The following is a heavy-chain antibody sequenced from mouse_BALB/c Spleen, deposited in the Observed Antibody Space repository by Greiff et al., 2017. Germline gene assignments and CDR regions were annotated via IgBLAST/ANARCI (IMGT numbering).Heavy chain of an antibody. CDR1: GYSITSDYA. D-gene: IGHD4-1*01. CDR3: ARWTGTYYYAMDY. Sequence: EVQLQESGPGLVKPSQSLSLTCTVTGYSITSDYAWNWIRQFPGNKLEWMGYISYSGSTSYNPSLKSRISITRDTSKNQFFLQLNSVTTEDTATYYCARWTGTYYYAMDYWGQGTSVTVSS. J-gene: IGHJ4*01. V-gene: IGHV3-2*02. CDR2: ISYSGST.